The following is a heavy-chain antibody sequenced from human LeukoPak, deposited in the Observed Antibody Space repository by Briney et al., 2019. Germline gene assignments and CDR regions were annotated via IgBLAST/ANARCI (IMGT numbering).Heavy chain of an antibody. CDR3: ARESGATVIEIWFDP. CDR1: GYTFTGYY. Sequence: ASVKVSCKASGYTFTGYYMHWVRQAPGQGLEWMGWINPNSGGTNYAQKFQGRVTMTRDTSISTAYMGLSRLRSDDTAVYYCARESGATVIEIWFDPWGQGTLVTVSS. V-gene: IGHV1-2*02. CDR2: INPNSGGT. D-gene: IGHD4-17*01. J-gene: IGHJ5*02.